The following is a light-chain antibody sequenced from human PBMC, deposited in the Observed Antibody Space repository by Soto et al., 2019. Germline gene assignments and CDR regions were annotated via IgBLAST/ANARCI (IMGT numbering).Light chain of an antibody. CDR1: SFNIGAGYD. Sequence: QSVLTQPPSVSGAPGQRVTISCTGSSFNIGAGYDVHWYQQLPGTAPKLLIYGNSNRPSEVPDRFSGSKSGTSASLAITGLQAEDEADYYCQSYDSSLSGAVFGGGTQLTVL. V-gene: IGLV1-40*01. J-gene: IGLJ7*01. CDR3: QSYDSSLSGAV. CDR2: GNS.